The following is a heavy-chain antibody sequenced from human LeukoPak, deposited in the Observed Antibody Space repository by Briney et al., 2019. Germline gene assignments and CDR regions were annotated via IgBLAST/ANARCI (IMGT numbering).Heavy chain of an antibody. J-gene: IGHJ4*02. CDR3: ARVNDYDSSGYYYY. V-gene: IGHV3-23*01. D-gene: IGHD3-22*01. CDR2: IATSDAYT. Sequence: QPGGSLRLSCAASGFTFSAYAMTWVRQGPGTGLECVSTIATSDAYTYYADSVKGRFTISRDNSKNTLYLQMNSLRAEDTAVYYCARVNDYDSSGYYYYWGQGTLVTVSS. CDR1: GFTFSAYA.